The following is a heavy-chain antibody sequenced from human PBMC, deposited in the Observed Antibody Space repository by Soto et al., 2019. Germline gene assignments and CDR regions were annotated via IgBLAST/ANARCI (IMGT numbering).Heavy chain of an antibody. J-gene: IGHJ3*01. Sequence: PGGSLRLSCAASGFTFDNYVMHWVRQARGKGLEWVSGISWNSNNIAYADSVKGRFTISRDNAKNSLYLQMNSLTAEDTAVYYCARSPVGDAFNVWGQGTVVTVS. CDR2: ISWNSNNI. CDR3: ARSPVGDAFNV. CDR1: GFTFDNYV. V-gene: IGHV3-9*01.